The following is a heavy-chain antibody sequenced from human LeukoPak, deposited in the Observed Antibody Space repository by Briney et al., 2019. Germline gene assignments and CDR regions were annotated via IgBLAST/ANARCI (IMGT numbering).Heavy chain of an antibody. CDR1: GFTFSSYA. Sequence: PGGSLRLSCAASGFTFSSYAMSWVRQAPGKGLEWVSVLYSGGNTYYADSVKGRFTISRDNSKNTLYLQMNSLRTEDTAVYYCARDRSDGFDYWGQGTLVTVSS. CDR3: ARDRSDGFDY. J-gene: IGHJ4*02. V-gene: IGHV3-53*01. CDR2: LYSGGNT.